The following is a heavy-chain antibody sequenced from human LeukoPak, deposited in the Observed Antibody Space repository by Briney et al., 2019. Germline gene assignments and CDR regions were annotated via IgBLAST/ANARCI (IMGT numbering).Heavy chain of an antibody. V-gene: IGHV4-39*07. CDR3: ARVSDIVLMVYAIGFLDV. CDR2: IYHSGST. J-gene: IGHJ6*04. D-gene: IGHD2-8*01. Sequence: SETLSLTCTVSGGSISTSNYYWGWIRQPPGKGLEWIGSIYHSGSTYYNPSLKSRVTISVDTSKNQFSLKLSSVTAADTAVYYCARVSDIVLMVYAIGFLDVWGKGTTVTVSS. CDR1: GGSISTSNYY.